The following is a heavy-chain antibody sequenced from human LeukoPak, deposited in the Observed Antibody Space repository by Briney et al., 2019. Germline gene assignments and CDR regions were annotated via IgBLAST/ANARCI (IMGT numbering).Heavy chain of an antibody. J-gene: IGHJ4*02. Sequence: SETLSLTCTVSGDSISSSSYYWGWIRQSPGKGLECIGSIYYSGSTYYNPSLKSRVTISVDTSKNQFSLKLSSVTAADAAVYYCVSGYYSNFDYWGQGTLVTVSS. CDR3: VSGYYSNFDY. CDR1: GDSISSSSYY. CDR2: IYYSGST. D-gene: IGHD3-22*01. V-gene: IGHV4-39*01.